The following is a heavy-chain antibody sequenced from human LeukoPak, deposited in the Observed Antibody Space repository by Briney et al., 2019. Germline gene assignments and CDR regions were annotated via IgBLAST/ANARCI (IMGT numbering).Heavy chain of an antibody. Sequence: GASVKVSCKASGYTFTGYYMHWVRQAPGQGLEWMGWVNTNSGGTNYAQRFQGRVTMTRDTSISTAYMELSRLRSDDTAVYYCARDPVENIVLMVYAMGINWFDPWGQGTLVTVSS. D-gene: IGHD2-8*01. J-gene: IGHJ5*02. CDR1: GYTFTGYY. CDR2: VNTNSGGT. CDR3: ARDPVENIVLMVYAMGINWFDP. V-gene: IGHV1-2*02.